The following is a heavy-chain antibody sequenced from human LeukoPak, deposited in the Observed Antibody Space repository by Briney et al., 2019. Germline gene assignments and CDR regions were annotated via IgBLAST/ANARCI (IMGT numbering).Heavy chain of an antibody. Sequence: PGGSLRLSCAASGFTFSSYSMNWVRQAPGKGLEWVSSISSSSSYIYYADSVKGRFTISRDNAKNSLYLQMNSLRAEDTAVYYCASGMRGAVAGTTFDYWGQGTLVTVSS. CDR3: ASGMRGAVAGTTFDY. CDR2: ISSSSSYI. D-gene: IGHD6-19*01. CDR1: GFTFSSYS. V-gene: IGHV3-21*01. J-gene: IGHJ4*02.